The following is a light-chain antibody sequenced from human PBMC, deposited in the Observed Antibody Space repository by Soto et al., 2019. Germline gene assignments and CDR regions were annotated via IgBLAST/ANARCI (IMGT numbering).Light chain of an antibody. CDR1: QSVSSSY. J-gene: IGKJ5*01. CDR2: DAS. CDR3: QQRRSWPPTIT. V-gene: IGKV3D-20*02. Sequence: IVLTQSPGTLSLPPGETASLSCIASQSVSSSYLAWYQQKPGQAPRLLIYDASYRATDIPPRFSGSGSGTDFTLTISSLEPEDFAVYYCQQRRSWPPTITFGQGTRLEI.